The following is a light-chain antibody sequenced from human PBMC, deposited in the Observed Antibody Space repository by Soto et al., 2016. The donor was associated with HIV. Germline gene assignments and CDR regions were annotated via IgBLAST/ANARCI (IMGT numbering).Light chain of an antibody. CDR2: KAS. V-gene: IGKV1-5*03. J-gene: IGKJ2*01. CDR1: QSVSTW. CDR3: HQYNTYPHT. Sequence: DIQMTQSPSTLSASVGDRVTITCRAGQSVSTWLAWYQQRPGKAPKLLIYKASSLESGVPSRFSGSGSGTEFTLTISSLQPDDFATYYCHQYNTYPHTFGLGTKLEIK.